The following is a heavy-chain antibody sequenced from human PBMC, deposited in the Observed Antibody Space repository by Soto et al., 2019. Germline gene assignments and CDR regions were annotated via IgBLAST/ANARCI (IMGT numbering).Heavy chain of an antibody. Sequence: ESLQICCKGSGDRLTSYGVGRVRQMPGKGLEWMGIIYPGDSDTRYSPSFQGQVTISADKSISTAYLQWSSLKASDTAMYYCARLDYSSSAGSNAFDIWGQGTMVTVSS. V-gene: IGHV5-51*01. D-gene: IGHD6-6*01. CDR2: IYPGDSDT. CDR1: GDRLTSYG. CDR3: ARLDYSSSAGSNAFDI. J-gene: IGHJ3*02.